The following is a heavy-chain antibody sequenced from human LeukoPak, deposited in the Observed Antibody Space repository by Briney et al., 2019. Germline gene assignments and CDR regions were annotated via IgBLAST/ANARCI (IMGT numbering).Heavy chain of an antibody. CDR2: IGTADDT. CDR3: GRDIGGRGHDV. Sequence: GGSLRLSCVASGFTFSSYDIHWVRQATGKGLEWVSAIGTADDTYYAGSVKGRSTISRENAKNSVYLQMNSLRAGDTAVYYCGRDIGGRGHDVWGQGTLVTVSS. D-gene: IGHD3-10*01. CDR1: GFTFSSYD. V-gene: IGHV3-13*01. J-gene: IGHJ4*02.